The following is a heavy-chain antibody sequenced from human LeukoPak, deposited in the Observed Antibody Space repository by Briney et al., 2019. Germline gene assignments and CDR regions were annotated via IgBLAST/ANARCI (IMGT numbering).Heavy chain of an antibody. V-gene: IGHV3-23*01. CDR1: GFTFSSYA. D-gene: IGHD1-14*01. CDR2: ISGSGGST. CDR3: AKLPGNHYFDY. J-gene: IGHJ4*02. Sequence: GGSLRLSCAASGFTFSSYAMTWVRQAPGKGLEWVSAISGSGGSTYYADSVKGRFTISRDNSKSTLYLQMNSPRAEDTAVYYCAKLPGNHYFDYWGQGTLVTVSS.